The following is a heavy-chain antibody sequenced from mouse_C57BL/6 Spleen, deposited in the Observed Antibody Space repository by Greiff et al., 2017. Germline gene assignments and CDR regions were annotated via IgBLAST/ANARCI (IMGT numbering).Heavy chain of an antibody. J-gene: IGHJ3*01. Sequence: QVQLQQPGAELVRPGSSVKLSCKASGYTFTSYWMDWVKQRPGQGLEWIGNIYPSDSETHYNQKFKDKATLTVDKSSSTAFMQLSSLTSEDSAVYYCARRGSSYEGFAYWGQGTLVTVSA. V-gene: IGHV1-61*01. CDR1: GYTFTSYW. CDR2: IYPSDSET. D-gene: IGHD1-1*01. CDR3: ARRGSSYEGFAY.